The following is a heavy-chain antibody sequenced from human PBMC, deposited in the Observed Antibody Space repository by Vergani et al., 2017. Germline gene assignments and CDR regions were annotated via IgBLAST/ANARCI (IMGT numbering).Heavy chain of an antibody. J-gene: IGHJ4*02. Sequence: EVQLVQSGAEVKKPGESLKISCQGSGYRFNSYWIGWVRQRPGKGLEWLGLISPSDSETTYSPSFQGQVTISVDKSTAYLQWRSLKAADTAMYYCARRTASGWFYFDYWGQGTLVTVSS. CDR3: ARRTASGWFYFDY. V-gene: IGHV5-51*01. CDR2: ISPSDSET. D-gene: IGHD6-19*01. CDR1: GYRFNSYW.